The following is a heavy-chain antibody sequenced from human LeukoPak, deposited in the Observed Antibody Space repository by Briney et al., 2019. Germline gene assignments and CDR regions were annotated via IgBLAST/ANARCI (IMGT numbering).Heavy chain of an antibody. Sequence: GGSLRLSCAASGFTFSNAWMSWVRQAPGKGLEWVGRIKSKTDGGTTDYAAPVKGRFTISRDDSKNTLYLQMNSLKTEDTAVYYCTTLGIAAASGIDYWGQGTLVTVSS. J-gene: IGHJ4*02. CDR3: TTLGIAAASGIDY. CDR1: GFTFSNAW. D-gene: IGHD6-13*01. V-gene: IGHV3-15*01. CDR2: IKSKTDGGTT.